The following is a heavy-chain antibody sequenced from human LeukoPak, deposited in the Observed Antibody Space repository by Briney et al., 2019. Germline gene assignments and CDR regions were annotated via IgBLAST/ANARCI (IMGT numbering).Heavy chain of an antibody. CDR3: ARLVGATAQYFDY. CDR1: GGSISSSGYY. J-gene: IGHJ4*02. CDR2: IYYSGST. V-gene: IGHV4-39*07. Sequence: SETLSLTCTVSGGSISSSGYYWGWIRQPPGKGLEWIGSIYYSGSTNYNPSLKSRVTISVDTSKNQFSLKLSSVTAADTAVYYCARLVGATAQYFDYWGQGTLVTVSS. D-gene: IGHD1-26*01.